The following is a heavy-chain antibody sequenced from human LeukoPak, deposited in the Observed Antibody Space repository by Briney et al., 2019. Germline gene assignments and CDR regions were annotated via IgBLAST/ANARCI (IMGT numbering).Heavy chain of an antibody. CDR2: FHNDGSI. D-gene: IGHD3-10*01. Sequence: GSLRPSCGASGFTFSNSAMRCVRQSPGKGLEWIGEFHNDGSIHYNPSLKSRLTLSIDNSKSHFSLTLSSVTDADTAVYYCAFGDYYRLDPWGQGTLVTVSS. J-gene: IGHJ5*02. V-gene: IGHV4-4*02. CDR1: GFTFSNSA. CDR3: AFGDYYRLDP.